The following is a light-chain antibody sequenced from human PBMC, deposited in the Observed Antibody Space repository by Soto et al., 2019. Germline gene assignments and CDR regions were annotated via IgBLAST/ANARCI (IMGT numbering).Light chain of an antibody. Sequence: QSALTQPPSWSGSLGQSVPISCTGTSSDVGGYNRVSWYKQPPGKAPNLLINDVSNRPSGGSTRFSGSKSGNTASLTISGLQAEDEADYYCTSYATGSAYVFGPGTKVTVL. CDR2: DVS. V-gene: IGLV2-18*02. CDR3: TSYATGSAYV. J-gene: IGLJ1*01. CDR1: SSDVGGYNR.